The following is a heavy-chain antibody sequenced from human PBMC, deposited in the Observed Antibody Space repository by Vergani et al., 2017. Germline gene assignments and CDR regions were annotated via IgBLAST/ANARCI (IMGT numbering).Heavy chain of an antibody. J-gene: IGHJ4*02. CDR3: AKYLRDSTDGLPDS. D-gene: IGHD2-21*02. CDR1: GFTFSNFG. Sequence: QVQLVESGGGVVQPGGSLRLSCAASGFTFSNFGMHWIRQAPGKGLEWLAYIVKDGINTRYRDAVKGRFTVSRDNSKDILYLQMDSLRSEDTALYYCAKYLRDSTDGLPDSWGPGTLVIVSS. CDR2: IVKDGINT. V-gene: IGHV3-30*02.